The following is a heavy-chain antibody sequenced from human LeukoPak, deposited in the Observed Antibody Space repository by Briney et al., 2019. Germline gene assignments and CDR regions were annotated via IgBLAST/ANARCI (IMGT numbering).Heavy chain of an antibody. CDR2: IWYGGSNK. CDR3: AKDKVRSSGWFWVPDY. Sequence: PGRSLRLSCAASGFTFSSYGMHWVRQAPGKGLEWVAVIWYGGSNKYYADSVKGRFTISRDNSKNTLYLQMNSLRAEDTAVYYCAKDKVRSSGWFWVPDYWGQGTLVTVSS. J-gene: IGHJ4*02. CDR1: GFTFSSYG. D-gene: IGHD6-19*01. V-gene: IGHV3-30*18.